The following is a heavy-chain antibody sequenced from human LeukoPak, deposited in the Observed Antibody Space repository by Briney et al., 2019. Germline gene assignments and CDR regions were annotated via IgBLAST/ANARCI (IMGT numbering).Heavy chain of an antibody. D-gene: IGHD2-21*01. J-gene: IGHJ4*02. Sequence: SETLSLTCAVSGSSISSTYYGAWLRQTPGKGLEWIATITHSGNTYYISSLESRLTISLDTSKRHFSLRLTSVTAADTAVYYCARINAPVATFDYWGLGTLVAVSS. CDR2: ITHSGNT. V-gene: IGHV4-38-2*01. CDR3: ARINAPVATFDY. CDR1: GSSISSTYY.